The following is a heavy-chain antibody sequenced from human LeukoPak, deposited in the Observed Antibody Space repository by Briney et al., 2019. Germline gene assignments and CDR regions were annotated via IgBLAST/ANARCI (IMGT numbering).Heavy chain of an antibody. CDR1: GGSISSSNW. J-gene: IGHJ6*03. Sequence: PSETLSLTCAVSGGSISSSNWWSWVRQPPGKGLEWIGSVYNSGSTYYNPSLKSRVIVSLAMSQNQFSLRLTSVTAADTAVYYCAKDNAMVRGVIMVYYYYYMEVWGKGTTVTVSS. CDR2: VYNSGST. D-gene: IGHD3-10*01. V-gene: IGHV4-4*02. CDR3: AKDNAMVRGVIMVYYYYYMEV.